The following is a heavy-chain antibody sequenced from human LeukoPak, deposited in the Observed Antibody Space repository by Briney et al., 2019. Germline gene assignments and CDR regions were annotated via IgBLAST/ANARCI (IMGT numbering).Heavy chain of an antibody. Sequence: GGSLRLSCAASVFTVSSNYMRWVRQAPWKGLEWVSVIYAGGSTYYADSVKGRFTISRDNSKNTLYLQMNSLRAEDTAVYYCASGSDWSWVDYWGQGTLVTVSS. D-gene: IGHD6-19*01. CDR2: IYAGGST. CDR3: ASGSDWSWVDY. J-gene: IGHJ4*02. CDR1: VFTVSSNY. V-gene: IGHV3-53*01.